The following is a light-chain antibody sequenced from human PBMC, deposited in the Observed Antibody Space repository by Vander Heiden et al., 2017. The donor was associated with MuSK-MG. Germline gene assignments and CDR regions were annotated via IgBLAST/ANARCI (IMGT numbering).Light chain of an antibody. CDR1: LSLTTY. V-gene: IGKV1-39*01. CDR2: SAS. CDR3: QQSYTIQT. Sequence: DIQMTQSPSSLSASVGDRVIITCRASLSLTTYVHWYQQKPGKAPKLLIYSASTLQSGVPSRFSGSGSGTDFTLTSIRLQPEDFATYYGQQSYTIQTFGPGTKVEI. J-gene: IGKJ1*01.